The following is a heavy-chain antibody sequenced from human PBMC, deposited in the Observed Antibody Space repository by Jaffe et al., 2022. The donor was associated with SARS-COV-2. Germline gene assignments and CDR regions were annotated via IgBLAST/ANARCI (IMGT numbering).Heavy chain of an antibody. D-gene: IGHD2-2*01. CDR1: GFTFDDYA. CDR3: AKGDCSSTSCYLLDY. V-gene: IGHV3-9*01. Sequence: EVQLVESGGGLVQPGRSLRLSCAASGFTFDDYAMHWVRQAPGKGLEWVSGISWNSGSIGYADSVKGRFTISRDNAKNSLYLQMNSLRAEDTALYYCAKGDCSSTSCYLLDYWGQGTLVTVSS. CDR2: ISWNSGSI. J-gene: IGHJ4*02.